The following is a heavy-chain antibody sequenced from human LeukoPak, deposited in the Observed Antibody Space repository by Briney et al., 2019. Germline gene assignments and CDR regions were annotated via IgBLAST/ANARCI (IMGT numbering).Heavy chain of an antibody. CDR1: GGSISSHY. D-gene: IGHD1-26*01. V-gene: IGHV4-59*11. J-gene: IGHJ4*02. CDR3: ARGPEWELWYYFDY. CDR2: IYYSGST. Sequence: SETLSLTCTVSGGSISSHYWSWIRQPPGKGLEWIGYIYYSGSTSYNPSLKSRVTISVDTSKNQFSLKLSSVTAADTAVYYCARGPEWELWYYFDYWGQGTLVTVSS.